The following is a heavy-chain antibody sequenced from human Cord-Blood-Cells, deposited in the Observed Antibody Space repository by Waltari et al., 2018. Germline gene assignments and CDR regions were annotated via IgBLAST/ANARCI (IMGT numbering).Heavy chain of an antibody. Sequence: QVQLVQSGAEVKKPGASVKVSCKVSGYTLTELSMHRVRQAPGKGLEWMGGFDPEDGETIYAQKFQGRVTMTEDTSTDTAYMELSSLRSEDTAVYYCATDPLYCSSTSCSWFDPWGQGTLVTVSS. CDR3: ATDPLYCSSTSCSWFDP. D-gene: IGHD2-2*01. CDR2: FDPEDGET. J-gene: IGHJ5*02. V-gene: IGHV1-24*01. CDR1: GYTLTELS.